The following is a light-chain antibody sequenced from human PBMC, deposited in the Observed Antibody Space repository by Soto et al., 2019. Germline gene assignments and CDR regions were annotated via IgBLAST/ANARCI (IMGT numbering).Light chain of an antibody. J-gene: IGKJ3*01. CDR1: QGISNS. V-gene: IGKV1-27*01. CDR2: GAT. CDR3: QKYDSAPET. Sequence: DTQMTQSPSSLSASVGDRVIITCRASQGISNSLAWYQQKPGEVPKRLIFGATALQSGVPSRFSGSGSGTDFTLTISSLQPEDVATYYCQKYDSAPETFGPGTKVEI.